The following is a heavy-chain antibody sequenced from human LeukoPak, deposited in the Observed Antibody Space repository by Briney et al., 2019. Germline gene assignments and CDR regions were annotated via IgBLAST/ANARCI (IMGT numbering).Heavy chain of an antibody. CDR2: ISYRSSDI. V-gene: IGHV3-21*01. CDR1: GFTLSSYN. J-gene: IGHJ6*03. CDR3: ARVYSSSWYSGYLYMDV. Sequence: KPGGSLRLSCAASGFTLSSYNMKWVRQAPGKGLEWVSSISYRSSDIEYADSVKGRFTISRDNAKQLLYLQMSSLRAEDTAVYYCARVYSSSWYSGYLYMDVWGKGTTVTVSS. D-gene: IGHD6-13*01.